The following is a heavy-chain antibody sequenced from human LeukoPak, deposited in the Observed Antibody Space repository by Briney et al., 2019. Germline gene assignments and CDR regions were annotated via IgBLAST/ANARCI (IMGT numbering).Heavy chain of an antibody. D-gene: IGHD6-6*01. CDR1: GFTVSSNY. CDR3: ARVAFRSSSYISGIDY. V-gene: IGHV3-53*01. CDR2: IDSGGNT. J-gene: IGHJ4*02. Sequence: PGGSLRLSCAASGFTVSSNYMSWVRQAPGKGLESVSLIDSGGNTYYGDSVRGRFTISRDNSKNTLYLQMNSLRAEDTAVYYCARVAFRSSSYISGIDYWGQGNLVTVSS.